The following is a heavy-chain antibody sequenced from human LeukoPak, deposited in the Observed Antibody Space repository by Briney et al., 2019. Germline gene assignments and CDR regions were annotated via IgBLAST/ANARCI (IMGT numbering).Heavy chain of an antibody. D-gene: IGHD2-8*01. Sequence: GGSLRLSCAASGFTFSNYWMTWVLQAPGKGLEWVADIKQDGGEKYYVDSVKGRFTISRDNAKNSLYLQMNSLRAEDTAVYYCAREVYALKRSFDIWGQGTMVTVSS. CDR2: IKQDGGEK. V-gene: IGHV3-7*01. CDR1: GFTFSNYW. CDR3: AREVYALKRSFDI. J-gene: IGHJ3*02.